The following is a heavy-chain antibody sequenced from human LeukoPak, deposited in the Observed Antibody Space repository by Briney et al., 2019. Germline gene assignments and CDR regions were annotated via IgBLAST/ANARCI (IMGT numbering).Heavy chain of an antibody. D-gene: IGHD3-3*01. J-gene: IGHJ5*02. CDR2: INHSGRS. CDR3: ARGISNWFDP. V-gene: IGHV4-34*01. CDR1: GGSFSGYY. Sequence: PSETLSLTCAVYGGSFSGYYWSWIRQPPGKGLEWIGEINHSGRSNYSPSLKSRIIISVDTSKNQFSLKLSSVTAADTAMYYCARGISNWFDPWGQGTLVTVSS.